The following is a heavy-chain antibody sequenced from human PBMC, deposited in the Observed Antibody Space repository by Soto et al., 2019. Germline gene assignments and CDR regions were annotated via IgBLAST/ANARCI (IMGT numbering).Heavy chain of an antibody. CDR1: GFSLSNARMG. V-gene: IGHV2-26*01. CDR3: ARILPPYYDILTGYSWPYYYYYGMDV. Sequence: QVTLKESGPVLVKPTETLTLTCTVSGFSLSNARMGVSWIRQPPGKALEWLAHIFSNDEKSYSTSLKSSLTISKHTSKSQVVLTMTNMDPVDTATYYCARILPPYYDILTGYSWPYYYYYGMDVWGQGTTVTVSS. CDR2: IFSNDEK. D-gene: IGHD3-9*01. J-gene: IGHJ6*02.